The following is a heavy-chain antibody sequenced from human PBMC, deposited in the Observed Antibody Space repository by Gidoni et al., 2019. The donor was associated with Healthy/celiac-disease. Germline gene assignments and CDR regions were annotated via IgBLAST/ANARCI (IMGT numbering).Heavy chain of an antibody. D-gene: IGHD3-3*01. CDR3: ARDRGDFWSCYYTLDY. CDR1: GFTVSRYY. J-gene: IGHJ4*02. Sequence: EVQLVESGGGSVQPGGSLRLPWAASGFTVSRYYMRWVRQAPGKGLEWVSFVYSGGRTYYADSVTCRFTISRDHSKNTLYLQMNSLRAEDTAVYYCARDRGDFWSCYYTLDYWGQGTLVTVSS. V-gene: IGHV3-66*01. CDR2: VYSGGRT.